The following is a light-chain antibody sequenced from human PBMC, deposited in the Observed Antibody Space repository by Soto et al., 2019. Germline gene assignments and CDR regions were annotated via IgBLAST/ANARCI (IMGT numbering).Light chain of an antibody. Sequence: EIVLTQSPGTLSLSPGERATLSCRASQSVSSSNLAWYQQKPGQAPRLLIYGASSRATGIPDRFSGSGSGTDFTLTISRQESEDFAVYYCQHYGSTPRTFGQGTKVEIK. CDR3: QHYGSTPRT. CDR2: GAS. CDR1: QSVSSSN. V-gene: IGKV3-20*01. J-gene: IGKJ1*01.